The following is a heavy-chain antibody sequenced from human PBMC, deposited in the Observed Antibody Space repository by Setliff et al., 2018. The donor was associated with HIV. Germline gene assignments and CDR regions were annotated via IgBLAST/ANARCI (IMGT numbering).Heavy chain of an antibody. Sequence: ASETLSLTCTVSGGSISTTYYWGWIRQPPGKGLEWMGSIYYSGRTYYNPSLKSRVTISLDTSKNEFSLKLNSVTAADTAVYYCARGQIDYYDSSGYPDWYFDLWGRGTLVTVSS. CDR1: GGSISTTYY. CDR2: IYYSGRT. CDR3: ARGQIDYYDSSGYPDWYFDL. J-gene: IGHJ2*01. D-gene: IGHD3-22*01. V-gene: IGHV4-39*01.